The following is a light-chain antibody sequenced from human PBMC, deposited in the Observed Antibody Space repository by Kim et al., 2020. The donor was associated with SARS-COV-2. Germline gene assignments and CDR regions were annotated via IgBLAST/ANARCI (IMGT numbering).Light chain of an antibody. CDR2: DVS. V-gene: IGLV2-14*03. CDR1: SSDVGGYNF. CDR3: TSYTTFSTLL. Sequence: QSITISCTGTSSDVGGYNFVSWYQQHPGKAPKLIIYDVSNRPSGVSNRFSGSKSGNTASLTVSDLQTEDEALYYCTSYTTFSTLLFGGGTQLTVL. J-gene: IGLJ2*01.